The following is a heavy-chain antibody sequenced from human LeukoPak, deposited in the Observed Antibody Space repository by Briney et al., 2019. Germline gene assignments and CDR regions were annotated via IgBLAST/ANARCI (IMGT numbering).Heavy chain of an antibody. J-gene: IGHJ3*02. CDR2: ISSSSSYI. CDR1: GFTFSSYS. Sequence: GGSLRLSCAASGFTFSSYSMNWVRQAPGKGLEWVSSISSSSSYIYYADSVKGRFTISRDNAKNSLYLQMNSLRAEDTAVYYCARDVRGTHAFDIWGQGTMVTVPS. V-gene: IGHV3-21*01. CDR3: ARDVRGTHAFDI. D-gene: IGHD3-10*02.